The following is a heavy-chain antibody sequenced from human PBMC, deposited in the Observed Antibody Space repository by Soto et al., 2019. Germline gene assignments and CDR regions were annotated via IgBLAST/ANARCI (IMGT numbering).Heavy chain of an antibody. CDR3: AGGSKGSSWYAYWFDP. Sequence: QVQLVQSGAEVKKPGASVKVSCKASGYTFTSYDINWVRQATGQGLEWMGWMNPNSGNTDYAQKFQGRVTMTRNTSISTAYMELSSLRSEDTAVYYCAGGSKGSSWYAYWFDPWGQGTLVTVSS. CDR1: GYTFTSYD. CDR2: MNPNSGNT. D-gene: IGHD6-13*01. V-gene: IGHV1-8*01. J-gene: IGHJ5*02.